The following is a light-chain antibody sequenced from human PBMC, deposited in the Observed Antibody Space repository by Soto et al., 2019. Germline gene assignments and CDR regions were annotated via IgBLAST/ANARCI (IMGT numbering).Light chain of an antibody. J-gene: IGKJ4*01. CDR2: TAS. CDR1: QSISSY. CDR3: QQSYSTPFT. Sequence: DIQMTQSPSSLSASVGDRVTITCRASQSISSYLNWYQQKPGKAPTLLIYTASSLQSGVPSRFSGRGSGTDFTLTISSLQPEDFATYYCQQSYSTPFTFGGGTKVEIK. V-gene: IGKV1-39*01.